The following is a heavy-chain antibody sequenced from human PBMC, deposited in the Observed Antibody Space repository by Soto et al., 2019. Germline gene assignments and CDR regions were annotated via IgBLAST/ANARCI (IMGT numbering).Heavy chain of an antibody. J-gene: IGHJ6*03. CDR2: IVVDSGNT. Sequence: EASVKVSCKASGFTFTSSAMQWVRQARGQRLEWIGWIVVDSGNTNYAQKFQDRVTMTRNNSTSTAYMELSSLRSEDTAVYYCARTRITMVRGVIIRPYYYYYMDVWGKGTAVTVSS. D-gene: IGHD3-10*01. CDR1: GFTFTSSA. CDR3: ARTRITMVRGVIIRPYYYYYMDV. V-gene: IGHV1-58*02.